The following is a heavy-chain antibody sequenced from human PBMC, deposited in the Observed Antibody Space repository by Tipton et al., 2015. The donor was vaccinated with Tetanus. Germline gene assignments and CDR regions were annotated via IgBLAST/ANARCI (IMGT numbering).Heavy chain of an antibody. D-gene: IGHD3-10*01. Sequence: TLSLTCSVSGGSISSSDHYWGWIRQHPGKGLEWIGYIHYSGNTFYKPSLKSRVTISEDTTKKQFSLKMTSVTAADTAVYFCARASVTILRGVIIRGTGWFDPWGQGTLVTVSS. CDR2: IHYSGNT. J-gene: IGHJ5*02. V-gene: IGHV4-31*03. CDR1: GGSISSSDHY. CDR3: ARASVTILRGVIIRGTGWFDP.